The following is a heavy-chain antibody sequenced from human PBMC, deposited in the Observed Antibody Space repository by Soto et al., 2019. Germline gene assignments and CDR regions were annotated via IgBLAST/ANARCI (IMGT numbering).Heavy chain of an antibody. J-gene: IGHJ4*02. CDR2: AHHSGRT. D-gene: IGHD2-2*02. Sequence: QVQLQESGPGLVKPSGTLSLTCTVSGGSMSSSNWWNWVRQSPGKGLEWIGEAHHSGRTNYNPSRKIRVTLSLDRSNNHVSLTLSSVTAAHTALYYCARSEDTGPDSGGQGTLVTVAS. V-gene: IGHV4-4*02. CDR3: ARSEDTGPDS. CDR1: GGSMSSSNW.